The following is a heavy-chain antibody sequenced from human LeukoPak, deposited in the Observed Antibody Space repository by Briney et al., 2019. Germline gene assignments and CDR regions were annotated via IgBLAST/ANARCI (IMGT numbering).Heavy chain of an antibody. Sequence: GGSLRLSCAASGFTFSSYWMSWVRQAPGKGLEWVANIKEDGSEKFYVDSVKGRFTISRDNAKNSLYLQVNSLRAEDTAVYYCARVSYCSSTSCYDYWGQGTLVTASS. CDR3: ARVSYCSSTSCYDY. J-gene: IGHJ4*02. V-gene: IGHV3-7*04. CDR1: GFTFSSYW. CDR2: IKEDGSEK. D-gene: IGHD2-2*01.